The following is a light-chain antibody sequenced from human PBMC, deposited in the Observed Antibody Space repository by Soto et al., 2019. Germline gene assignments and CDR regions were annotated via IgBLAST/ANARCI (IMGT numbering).Light chain of an antibody. V-gene: IGKV3-15*01. CDR2: GAS. Sequence: TQSPATLSLSPGERAILSCKASQSVRRYLAWYQQKHGQAPRLLIYGASTRATGIPARFSGSGSGTEFTLTISSLQSEDFAVYYCQQYDNWPPITFGQGTRLEIK. CDR1: QSVRRY. CDR3: QQYDNWPPIT. J-gene: IGKJ5*01.